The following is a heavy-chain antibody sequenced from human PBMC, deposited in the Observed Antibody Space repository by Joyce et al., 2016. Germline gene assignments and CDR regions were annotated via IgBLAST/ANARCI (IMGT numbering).Heavy chain of an antibody. J-gene: IGHJ4*02. Sequence: GESLKISCKGVGYSFSSYWLGWVRQMPGKGLELMGIINPEDSDTRYSPSFQSQVTISVDRSIKTAHLRWGSLRASDTAIYYCARSAVRGTISPFFDYWGQGSLVTVSS. D-gene: IGHD3-16*01. CDR2: INPEDSDT. CDR3: ARSAVRGTISPFFDY. CDR1: GYSFSSYW. V-gene: IGHV5-51*03.